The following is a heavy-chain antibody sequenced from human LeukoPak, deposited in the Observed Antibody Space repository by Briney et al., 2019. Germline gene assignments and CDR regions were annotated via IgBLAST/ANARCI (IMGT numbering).Heavy chain of an antibody. J-gene: IGHJ4*02. V-gene: IGHV4-34*01. CDR2: INPSGST. CDR1: GGSFSGYY. CDR3: VRGSRVYCGGDRYYY. D-gene: IGHD2-21*02. Sequence: SETLPLTRTVFGGSFSGYYWSWIRQPPDKGLEWIGEINPSGSTNYNPALKTRVTISTDTSKNHFPLNLNSVTAADTGVYYCVRGSRVYCGGDRYYYWGQGALVTASS.